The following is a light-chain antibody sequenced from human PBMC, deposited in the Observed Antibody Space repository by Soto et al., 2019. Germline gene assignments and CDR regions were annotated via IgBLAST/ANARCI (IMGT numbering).Light chain of an antibody. V-gene: IGKV3-20*01. J-gene: IGKJ1*01. CDR1: QSVSSSY. Sequence: EIVLTQSPGTLSLSPGERATLSCRASQSVSSSYLAWYQQKPGQAPRLLIYGASSRATGIPDRFSGSGSRTDFTLTISRLEPEYFAVYYCHQYGSTQSFGQGTKVESK. CDR3: HQYGSTQS. CDR2: GAS.